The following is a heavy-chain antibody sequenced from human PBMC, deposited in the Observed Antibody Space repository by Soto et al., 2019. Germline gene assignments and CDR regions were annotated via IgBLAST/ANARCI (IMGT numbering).Heavy chain of an antibody. D-gene: IGHD1-1*01. CDR3: ARGRIDNVQKISFDY. Sequence: QVQLQQWGAGLLKPSETLSLTCAVYGGSFSGYYWSWIRQPPGKGLEWIGEINHSGSTNYNPSLKSRVTISVDTSKNQFSLKLSSVTAADTAVYYCARGRIDNVQKISFDYWGQGTLVTVSS. CDR2: INHSGST. V-gene: IGHV4-34*01. CDR1: GGSFSGYY. J-gene: IGHJ4*02.